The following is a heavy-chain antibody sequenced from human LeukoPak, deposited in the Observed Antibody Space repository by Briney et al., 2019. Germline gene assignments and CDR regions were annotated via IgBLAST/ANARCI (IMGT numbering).Heavy chain of an antibody. J-gene: IGHJ5*02. Sequence: GRSLRLSCAASGFTFSSYAMHWVRQAPGKGLEWVAVISYDGSNKYYADSVKGRFTISRDNSKNTLYLQMNSLRAGDTAVYYCASSSRRSAKKVYNWFDPWGQGTLVTVSS. CDR3: ASSSRRSAKKVYNWFDP. CDR1: GFTFSSYA. D-gene: IGHD6-13*01. V-gene: IGHV3-30*04. CDR2: ISYDGSNK.